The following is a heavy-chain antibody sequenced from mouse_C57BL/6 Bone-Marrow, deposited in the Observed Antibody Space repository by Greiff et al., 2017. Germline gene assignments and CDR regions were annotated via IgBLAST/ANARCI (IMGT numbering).Heavy chain of an antibody. CDR3: TTYYDGKRYFDY. Sequence: EVQLQQSGAELVRPGASVKLSCTASGFNIKDDYMHWVKQRPEQGLEWIGWIDPENGDTEYASKFQGKATITADTSSNTSYRQLSSLTSEDTAVYYCTTYYDGKRYFDYWGQGTTLTVSS. CDR2: IDPENGDT. D-gene: IGHD2-1*01. V-gene: IGHV14-4*01. CDR1: GFNIKDDY. J-gene: IGHJ2*01.